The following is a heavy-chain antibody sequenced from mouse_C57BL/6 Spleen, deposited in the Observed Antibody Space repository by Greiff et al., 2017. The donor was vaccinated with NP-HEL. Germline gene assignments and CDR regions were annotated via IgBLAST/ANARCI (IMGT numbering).Heavy chain of an antibody. V-gene: IGHV5-16*01. CDR3: ARGWDSSGAMDY. CDR2: INYDGSST. D-gene: IGHD3-3*01. J-gene: IGHJ4*01. CDR1: GFTFSDYY. Sequence: EVQRVESEGGLVQPGSSMKLSCTASGFTFSDYYMAWVRQVPEKGLEWVANINYDGSSTYYLDSLKSRFIISRDNAKNILYLQMSSLKSEDTATYYCARGWDSSGAMDYWGQGTSVTVSS.